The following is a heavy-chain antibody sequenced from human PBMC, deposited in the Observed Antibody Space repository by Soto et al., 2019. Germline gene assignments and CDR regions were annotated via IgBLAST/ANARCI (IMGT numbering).Heavy chain of an antibody. CDR2: LYSSGST. CDR1: GGSISSGDYY. J-gene: IGHJ3*01. D-gene: IGHD6-13*01. CDR3: SREDSESSTSSSRIDAFNP. V-gene: IGHV4-30-4*01. Sequence: QVQLQESGPGLVKPSQTLSLTCTVSGGSISSGDYYWTWIRQPPGKGLEWIGSLYSSGSTYYSPCPKSLVTTSGGTAKQPVSLELSSVTASDTAVSYCSREDSESSTSSSRIDAFNPCGPGTMVGVSS.